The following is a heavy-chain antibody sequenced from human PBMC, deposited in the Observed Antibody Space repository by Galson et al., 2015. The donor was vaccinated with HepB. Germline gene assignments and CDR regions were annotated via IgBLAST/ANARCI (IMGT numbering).Heavy chain of an antibody. CDR2: ISGSGGST. Sequence: SLRLSCAASGFTFSSHAMSWVRQAPGKGLEWVSGISGSGGSTHCADSVKGRFTISRDNSKNTLYLQMNSLRSEDTAVFDCARDWPSYYNETSGYYVGYWGQGTLVTVSS. CDR1: GFTFSSHA. V-gene: IGHV3-23*01. J-gene: IGHJ4*02. CDR3: ARDWPSYYNETSGYYVGY. D-gene: IGHD3-22*01.